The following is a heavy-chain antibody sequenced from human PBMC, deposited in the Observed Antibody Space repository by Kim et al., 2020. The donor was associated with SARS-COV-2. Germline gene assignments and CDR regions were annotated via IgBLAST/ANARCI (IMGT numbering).Heavy chain of an antibody. V-gene: IGHV3-48*02. CDR3: RAAYGETSSFYFDY. CDR2: ISSSSTAI. CDR1: GFTFSTYS. Sequence: GGSLRLSCAASGFTFSTYSMNWVRQAPGKGLEWLSYISSSSTAIYYADSVKARFTISRDNAKNSLYLQMNSLRDEDTAVYYCRAAYGETSSFYFDYWGQGTLVTVSS. J-gene: IGHJ4*02. D-gene: IGHD4-17*01.